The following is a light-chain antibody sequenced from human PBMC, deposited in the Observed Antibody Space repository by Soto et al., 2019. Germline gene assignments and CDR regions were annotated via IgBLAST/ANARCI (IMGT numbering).Light chain of an antibody. J-gene: IGKJ5*01. V-gene: IGKV2-28*01. Sequence: DIEMTQTPLSMPVTTGEAASISCRSSNSLLHKNGNNDFNWYLQRPGQSPQVLIYMGSRRASGVPDWFNGSGSGTYCTLKISRVEDEDAGVYYCMQSIQLITFGQGTRREI. CDR3: MQSIQLIT. CDR1: NSLLHKNGNND. CDR2: MGS.